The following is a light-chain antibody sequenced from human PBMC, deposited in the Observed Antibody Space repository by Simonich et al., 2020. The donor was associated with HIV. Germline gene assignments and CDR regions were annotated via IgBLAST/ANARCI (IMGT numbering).Light chain of an antibody. CDR3: QQYYSTPPT. J-gene: IGKJ1*01. CDR1: QSVLYTSNNKNY. CDR2: WAS. V-gene: IGKV4-1*01. Sequence: DIVMTQSPDSLAVSLGERATINSKSSQSVLYTSNNKNYFAWYQQKPGQPPKLLIYWASTRESGVPDRFSGSGSGTDFTLTISSLQAEDVAVYYCQQYYSTPPTFGQGTKVEIK.